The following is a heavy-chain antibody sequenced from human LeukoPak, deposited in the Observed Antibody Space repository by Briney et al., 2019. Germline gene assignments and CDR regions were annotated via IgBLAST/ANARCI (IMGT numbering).Heavy chain of an antibody. CDR2: INHSRST. J-gene: IGHJ4*02. V-gene: IGHV4-34*01. CDR3: AREARTIYSGSYYIDY. D-gene: IGHD3-10*01. CDR1: GGSFSGYY. Sequence: SETLSLTCAVYGGSFSGYYWSWIRQPPGKGLEWIGEINHSRSTNYSPSLKSRVTISVDTSKNQFSLKLSSVTAAGTAVYYCAREARTIYSGSYYIDYWGRGTLVTVSS.